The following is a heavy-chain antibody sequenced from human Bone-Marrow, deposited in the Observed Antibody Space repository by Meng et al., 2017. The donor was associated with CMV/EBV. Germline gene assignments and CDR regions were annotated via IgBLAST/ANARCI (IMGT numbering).Heavy chain of an antibody. Sequence: SETLSLTCTVSGGSVSSGSYYWSWIRQPPGKGLEWIGYIYYSGSTNYNPYLKSRVTISVDTSKNQFSLKLSSVTAADTAVYYCARRSDFWSGYWENYFDYWGQGTLVTVSS. CDR1: GGSVSSGSYY. J-gene: IGHJ4*02. V-gene: IGHV4-61*01. D-gene: IGHD3-3*01. CDR2: IYYSGST. CDR3: ARRSDFWSGYWENYFDY.